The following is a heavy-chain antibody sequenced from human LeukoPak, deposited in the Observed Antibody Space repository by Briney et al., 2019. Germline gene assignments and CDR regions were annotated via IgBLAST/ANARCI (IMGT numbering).Heavy chain of an antibody. CDR1: GGSISSGGYY. J-gene: IGHJ6*02. D-gene: IGHD5-24*01. Sequence: SETLSLTCTVSGGSISSGGYYWSWIRQPPGKGLEWIGYIYHSGSTYYNPSLKSRVTISVDRSKNQFSLKLSSVTAADTAVYYCARYRSSDGVSYYYGMDVWGQGTTVTVSS. CDR2: IYHSGST. V-gene: IGHV4-30-2*01. CDR3: ARYRSSDGVSYYYGMDV.